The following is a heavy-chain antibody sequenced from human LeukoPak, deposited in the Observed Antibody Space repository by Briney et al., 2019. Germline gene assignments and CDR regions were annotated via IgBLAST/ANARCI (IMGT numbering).Heavy chain of an antibody. V-gene: IGHV3-21*01. CDR1: GFTFSSYS. J-gene: IGHJ4*02. CDR3: ARDFLSGSYCDY. D-gene: IGHD1-26*01. CDR2: ISSSSSYI. Sequence: GGSLRLSCAASGFTFSSYSMNWVRQAQGKGLEWVSSISSSSSYIYYADSVKGRFTISRDNAKNSLYLQMNSLRAEDTAVYYCARDFLSGSYCDYWGQGTLVTVSS.